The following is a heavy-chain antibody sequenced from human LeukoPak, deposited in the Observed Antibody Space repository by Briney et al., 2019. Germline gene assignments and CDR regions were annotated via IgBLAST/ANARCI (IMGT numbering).Heavy chain of an antibody. Sequence: SETLSLTCTVSGRSISSSSYYWGWIRQPPGKGLEWIGSIYYSGSTYYNPSLKSRVTISVDTSKNQFSLKLSSVTAADTAVYYCARQGYYGSGSYYIPCYYDLDVWGQGTTVTVSS. CDR3: ARQGYYGSGSYYIPCYYDLDV. V-gene: IGHV4-39*01. CDR1: GRSISSSSYY. J-gene: IGHJ6*02. CDR2: IYYSGST. D-gene: IGHD3-10*01.